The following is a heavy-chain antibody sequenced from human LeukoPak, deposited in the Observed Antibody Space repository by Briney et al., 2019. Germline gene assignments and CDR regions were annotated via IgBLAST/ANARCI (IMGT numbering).Heavy chain of an antibody. J-gene: IGHJ5*02. CDR3: ARGPIGAVAGPLRFDP. Sequence: SETLSLTRTVSGYSISSGFYWGWIRQPPGTGLEWIGSIYHSGHTYYNPSLKSRVTISVDTSKDQFSLKLSSVTAADTAVYYCARGPIGAVAGPLRFDPWGQGTLVTVSS. D-gene: IGHD6-19*01. V-gene: IGHV4-38-2*02. CDR1: GYSISSGFY. CDR2: IYHSGHT.